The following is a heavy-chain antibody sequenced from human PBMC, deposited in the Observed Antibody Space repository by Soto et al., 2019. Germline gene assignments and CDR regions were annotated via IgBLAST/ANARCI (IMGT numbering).Heavy chain of an antibody. CDR3: AKRLRPFGGPFDY. CDR1: GLTFNTYH. J-gene: IGHJ4*02. Sequence: EVQQLGSGGGLVQPGGSLRISCTASGLTFNTYHMSWVRQAPGKGLEWVSAISGSGDTTYYAESVKGRFTISRDNSKNKLYLPMYSLSNEDTDVDYCAKRLRPFGGPFDYWGQGTMVTVSS. D-gene: IGHD3-10*01. CDR2: ISGSGDTT. V-gene: IGHV3-23*01.